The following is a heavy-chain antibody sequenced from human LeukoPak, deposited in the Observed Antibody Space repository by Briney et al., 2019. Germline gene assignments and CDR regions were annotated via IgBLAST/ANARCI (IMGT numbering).Heavy chain of an antibody. D-gene: IGHD3-3*01. CDR1: GYTFSGHY. Sequence: ASVKVSCKASGYTFSGHYMHWIRQAPGQGLEWMGWINAESGETKYAQKFQGRVTMTRDTSISTAYMELRGLRFDDTAVYNCAKNQARGRGPVEWLLSSRVGNPRFDYWGQGTLVTVSS. CDR3: AKNQARGRGPVEWLLSSRVGNPRFDY. V-gene: IGHV1-2*02. J-gene: IGHJ4*02. CDR2: INAESGET.